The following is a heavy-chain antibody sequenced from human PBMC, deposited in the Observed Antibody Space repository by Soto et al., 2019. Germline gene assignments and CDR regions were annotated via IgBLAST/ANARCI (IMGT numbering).Heavy chain of an antibody. CDR1: GGSISSYY. Sequence: SETLSLTCTVSGGSISSYYWSWIRQPPGKGLEWIGYIYYSGSTNYNPSLKSRVTISVDTSKNQFSLKLSSVTAADTAVYYCASQVVVHDAFDIWGQGTMVTVSS. CDR2: IYYSGST. CDR3: ASQVVVHDAFDI. J-gene: IGHJ3*02. D-gene: IGHD2-15*01. V-gene: IGHV4-59*08.